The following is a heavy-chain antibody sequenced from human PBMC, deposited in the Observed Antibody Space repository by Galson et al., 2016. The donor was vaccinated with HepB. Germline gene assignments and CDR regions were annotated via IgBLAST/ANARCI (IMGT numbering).Heavy chain of an antibody. CDR2: ISWNSGTI. CDR1: GFTCEDYA. Sequence: SLRLSCAVSGFTCEDYAMHWVLQAPGKGLESVSCISWNSGTIAYADSGKGRFTIPRDNARNSLYLQMNSLKVEDTALYFCARDFVGPLAVAGPSHWGQGTLVTVSS. J-gene: IGHJ4*02. CDR3: ARDFVGPLAVAGPSH. D-gene: IGHD6-19*01. V-gene: IGHV3-9*01.